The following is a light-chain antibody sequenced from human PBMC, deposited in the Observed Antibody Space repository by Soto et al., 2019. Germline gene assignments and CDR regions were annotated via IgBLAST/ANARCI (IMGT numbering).Light chain of an antibody. J-gene: IGLJ2*01. CDR2: GVS. Sequence: QSALTQPASVSGSPGQSITISCTGTSGDVGSYDYVSWYQHHPGKPPKLMIYGVSHRPSGVSYRFSGSKSGNTASLTISGLQAEDEADYYCNSYTSVRTVVFGGGTKLTVL. CDR1: SGDVGSYDY. CDR3: NSYTSVRTVV. V-gene: IGLV2-14*01.